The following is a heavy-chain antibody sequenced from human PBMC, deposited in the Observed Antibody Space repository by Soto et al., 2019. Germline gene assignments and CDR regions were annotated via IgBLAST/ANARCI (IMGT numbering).Heavy chain of an antibody. Sequence: ASVKVSCKASGYTFTRYGISWVQQAPGQGLEWMGWISAYNGNTNYAQKLQGRVTMTTDTSTSTAYMELRSLRSDDTAVYYCARYNWNYRYYYYGMDVWGQGTTVTVSS. V-gene: IGHV1-18*04. CDR1: GYTFTRYG. CDR2: ISAYNGNT. J-gene: IGHJ6*02. CDR3: ARYNWNYRYYYYGMDV. D-gene: IGHD1-7*01.